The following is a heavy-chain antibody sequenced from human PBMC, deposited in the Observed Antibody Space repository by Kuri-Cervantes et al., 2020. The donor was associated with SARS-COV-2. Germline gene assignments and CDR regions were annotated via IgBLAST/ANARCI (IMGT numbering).Heavy chain of an antibody. CDR3: ARGSESPPFDY. D-gene: IGHD2/OR15-2a*01. J-gene: IGHJ4*02. V-gene: IGHV4-34*01. CDR1: GGSFSGYY. Sequence: GSLRLSCAVYGGSFSGYYWSWIRQPPGEGLEWIGSIYYSGSTNYNPSLKSRVTISVDTSKNQFSLKLSSVTAADTAVYYCARGSESPPFDYWGQGTLVTVSS. CDR2: IYYSGST.